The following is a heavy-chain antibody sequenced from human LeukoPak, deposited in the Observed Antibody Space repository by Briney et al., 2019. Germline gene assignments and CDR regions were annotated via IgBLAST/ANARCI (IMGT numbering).Heavy chain of an antibody. CDR1: GYTFSCCS. CDR2: INNSGDDK. D-gene: IGHD1-1*01. Sequence: PGGPLRLSCAASGYTFSCCSMNWVRQAPGKGLEWLSSINNSGDDKYHADSVQGRFTISRDNAKNSLYLQMNSLRAEDTAVYYCARELDRIQDLDSWGQGTQVTVSS. CDR3: ARELDRIQDLDS. J-gene: IGHJ4*02. V-gene: IGHV3-21*01.